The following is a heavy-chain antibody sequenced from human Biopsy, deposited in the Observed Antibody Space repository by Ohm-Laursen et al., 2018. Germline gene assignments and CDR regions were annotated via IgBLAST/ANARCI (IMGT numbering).Heavy chain of an antibody. CDR3: ARHPTGFWFDP. Sequence: SDTLSLTWTVSGGSISSSTPYYWAWLRQPPGKGLEWIGSIYNTETTFYNPSLKSRVTISVDTSTNQFSLKVSSVTAADTALYFCARHPTGFWFDPWGHGTLVTVSS. J-gene: IGHJ5*02. CDR1: GGSISSSTPYY. CDR2: IYNTETT. V-gene: IGHV4-39*01.